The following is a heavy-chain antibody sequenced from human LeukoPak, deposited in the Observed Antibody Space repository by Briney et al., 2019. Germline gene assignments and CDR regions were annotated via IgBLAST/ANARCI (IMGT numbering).Heavy chain of an antibody. CDR2: ISWDGGST. V-gene: IGHV3-43D*03. Sequence: PGGSLRLSCAASGFTFDDYAMHWVRQAPGKGLEWVSLISWDGGSTYYADSVKGRFTISRDNSKNSLYLQMNSLRAEDTALYYCAKDIAHDYVWGSYQGYMDVWGKGTTVTVSS. CDR1: GFTFDDYA. J-gene: IGHJ6*03. CDR3: AKDIAHDYVWGSYQGYMDV. D-gene: IGHD3-16*02.